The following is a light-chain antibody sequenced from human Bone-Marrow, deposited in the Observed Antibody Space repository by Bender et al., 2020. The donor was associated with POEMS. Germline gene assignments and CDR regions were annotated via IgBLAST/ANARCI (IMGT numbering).Light chain of an antibody. Sequence: QSALTQPRSVSGSPGQSVTISCTGTSTDVGSYAYVSWYQQHPGRAPKLLIYGVSQRPSGVSNRFSGSKSGNTASLTISGLQAEDEADYYCSSYTSSSTWVFGGGTKLTVL. J-gene: IGLJ3*02. CDR3: SSYTSSSTWV. CDR2: GVS. CDR1: STDVGSYAY. V-gene: IGLV2-14*01.